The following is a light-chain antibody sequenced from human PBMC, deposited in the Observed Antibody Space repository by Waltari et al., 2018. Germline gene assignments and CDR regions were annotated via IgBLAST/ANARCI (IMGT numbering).Light chain of an antibody. CDR2: GAS. CDR3: QQYGSSQFT. J-gene: IGKJ3*01. CDR1: QSVSSNY. V-gene: IGKV3-20*01. Sequence: TLALSPGDRATLSCRASQSVSSNYLAWYQQKPGQAPRLLIYGASSRATGIPDRFSGSGSGTDFTLTISRLEPEDFAVYYCQQYGSSQFTFGPGTKVDIK.